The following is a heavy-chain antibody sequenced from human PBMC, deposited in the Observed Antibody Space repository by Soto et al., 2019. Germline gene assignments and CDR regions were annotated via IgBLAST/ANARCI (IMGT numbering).Heavy chain of an antibody. V-gene: IGHV3-11*06. CDR1: GFTFSDYY. J-gene: IGHJ5*02. CDR2: ISSSSSYT. Sequence: GGSLRLSCAASGFTFSDYYMSWIRQAPGKGLEWGSYISSSSSYTNYADSVKGRFTISRDNAKNSLYLQMNSLRAEDTAVYYCARDSSADGSYYRVHNWFDPCGQGTLVTVSS. D-gene: IGHD1-26*01. CDR3: ARDSSADGSYYRVHNWFDP.